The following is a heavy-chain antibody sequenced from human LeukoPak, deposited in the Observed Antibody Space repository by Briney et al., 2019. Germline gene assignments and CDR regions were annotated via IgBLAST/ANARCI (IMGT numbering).Heavy chain of an antibody. CDR3: AKANWVSNADAVW. J-gene: IGHJ4*02. Sequence: SGPTLGNPVSAGRLSIKGPSRSWVRSETARREGGDSSIRGGGEIFYADSVKGRFTLSRDDSRNTVYLQLNNLRVEDTAIYYCAKANWVSNADAVWWGQGTQVTVSS. CDR2: IRGGGEI. V-gene: IGHV3-23*01. CDR1: RLSIKGPS. D-gene: IGHD1-1*01.